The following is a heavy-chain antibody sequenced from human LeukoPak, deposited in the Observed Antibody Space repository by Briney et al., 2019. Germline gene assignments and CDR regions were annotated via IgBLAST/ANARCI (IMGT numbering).Heavy chain of an antibody. CDR3: AKDTGPLSSGHGTHYYYYYGMDV. J-gene: IGHJ6*02. CDR1: GFTFDDYA. CDR2: ISWNSGSI. Sequence: PGGSLRLSCAASGFTFDDYAMHWVRQAPGKGLEWVSGISWNSGSIGYADPVKGRFTISRDNAKNSLYLQMNSLRAEDTALYYCAKDTGPLSSGHGTHYYYYYGMDVWGQGTTVTVSS. D-gene: IGHD5-12*01. V-gene: IGHV3-9*01.